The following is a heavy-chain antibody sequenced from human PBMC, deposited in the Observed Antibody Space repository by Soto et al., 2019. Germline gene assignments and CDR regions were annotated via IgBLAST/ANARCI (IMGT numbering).Heavy chain of an antibody. CDR2: ISYDGSNK. Sequence: GGSLRLSCAASGFTFSSYGMHWVRQAPGKGLEWVAVISYDGSNKYYADSVKGRFTISRDNSKNTLYLQMNSLRAEDTAVYYCAKGAYNFGYYYYYMDVWGKGTTVTVSS. CDR3: AKGAYNFGYYYYYMDV. V-gene: IGHV3-30*18. D-gene: IGHD3-10*01. J-gene: IGHJ6*03. CDR1: GFTFSSYG.